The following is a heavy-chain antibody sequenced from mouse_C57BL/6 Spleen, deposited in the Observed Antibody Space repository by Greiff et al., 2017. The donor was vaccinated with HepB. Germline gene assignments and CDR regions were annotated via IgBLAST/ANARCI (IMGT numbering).Heavy chain of an antibody. CDR2: IDPSDSYT. CDR1: GYTFTSYW. V-gene: IGHV1-50*01. J-gene: IGHJ2*01. Sequence: QVQLQQPGAELVKPGASVKLSCKASGYTFTSYWMQWVKQRPGQGLEWIGEIDPSDSYTNYNQKFKGKATLTVDTSSSTAYMQLSSLTSEDSAVYYCASLPSLYDQYYFDYWGQGTTLTVSS. D-gene: IGHD2-12*01. CDR3: ASLPSLYDQYYFDY.